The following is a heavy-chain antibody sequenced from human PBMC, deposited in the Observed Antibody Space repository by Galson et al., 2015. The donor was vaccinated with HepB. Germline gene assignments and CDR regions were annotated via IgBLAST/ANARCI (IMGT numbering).Heavy chain of an antibody. D-gene: IGHD3-3*01. CDR1: GFTFSSYT. CDR3: AKDRISVLGVLTSSSFDS. Sequence: SLRLSCAASGFTFSSYTMSWVRQAPGKGLEWVSSISCSAGTRRDAQSVKGRFTVSRDNSRKTLYLQMNSLRVDDTAVYYCAKDRISVLGVLTSSSFDSWGQGTLVAVSS. V-gene: IGHV3-23*01. CDR2: ISCSAGTR. J-gene: IGHJ4*02.